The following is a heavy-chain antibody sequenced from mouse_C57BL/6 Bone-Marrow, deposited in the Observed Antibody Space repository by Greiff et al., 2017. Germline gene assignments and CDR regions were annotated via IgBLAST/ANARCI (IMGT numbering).Heavy chain of an antibody. J-gene: IGHJ4*01. CDR2: ISSGGSYT. Sequence: EVQGVESGGDLVKPGGSLKLSCAASGFTFSSYAMSWVRQTPDKRLAWVATISSGGSYTYYPDSVKGRFTISRDNAKNTLYLQMSSLKSEDTAMXYCARWLYAMDYWGQGTSVTVSS. CDR3: ARWLYAMDY. V-gene: IGHV5-6*01. CDR1: GFTFSSYA.